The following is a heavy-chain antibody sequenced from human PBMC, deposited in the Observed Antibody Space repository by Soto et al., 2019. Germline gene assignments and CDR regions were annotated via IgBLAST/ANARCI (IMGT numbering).Heavy chain of an antibody. J-gene: IGHJ5*02. CDR3: ARSHCSDDVRCNWFDP. Sequence: PSETLSLTCTVSGGSISVRRYYWTWIRQPPGKGLEWIGYISYSGSTNYSPSLKSRVTISVDTSNNQFSLKLFSVTAADRAVYYCARSHCSDDVRCNWFDPWGQGTLVTVSS. V-gene: IGHV4-61*01. CDR1: GGSISVRRYY. CDR2: ISYSGST. D-gene: IGHD2-15*01.